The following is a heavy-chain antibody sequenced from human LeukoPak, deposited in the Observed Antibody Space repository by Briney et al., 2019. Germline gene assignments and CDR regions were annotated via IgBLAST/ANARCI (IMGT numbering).Heavy chain of an antibody. CDR3: ANHFKITAMVDYYYYMDV. D-gene: IGHD5-18*01. CDR1: GFTFSSYG. J-gene: IGHJ6*03. V-gene: IGHV3-23*01. Sequence: GGSLRLSCAASGFTFSSYGMSWVRQAPGKGLEWVSAISGSGGSTYCADSVKGRFTISRDNFKNTLYLQMNSLRAEDTAVHYCANHFKITAMVDYYYYMDVWGKGTTVTISS. CDR2: ISGSGGST.